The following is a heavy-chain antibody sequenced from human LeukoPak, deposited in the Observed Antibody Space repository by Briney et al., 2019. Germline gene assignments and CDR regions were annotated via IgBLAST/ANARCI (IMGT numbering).Heavy chain of an antibody. CDR1: GYSISSGYF. CDR3: ARGISYSSSNGFDY. J-gene: IGHJ4*02. Sequence: SETLLLTCTVSGYSISSGYFWSWIRQPPGKGLEWIGEINHSGSTNYNSSLKSRVTISVDTSKNQFSLRLTSVTAADTAVYYCARGISYSSSNGFDYWGQGTLVTVSS. D-gene: IGHD6-6*01. CDR2: INHSGST. V-gene: IGHV4-38-2*02.